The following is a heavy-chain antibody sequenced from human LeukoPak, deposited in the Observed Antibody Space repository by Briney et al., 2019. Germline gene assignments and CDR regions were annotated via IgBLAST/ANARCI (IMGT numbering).Heavy chain of an antibody. Sequence: PGGSLRLSCAASGFTFSSYWMSWVRQAPGKGLEWVAGISDSGGRTNYADSVKGRFTISRDSPKNTLYLQMKSLRVEDTDVYFCAKRGVVIRVVLVGFHKEAYYFDSWGQGALVTVSS. J-gene: IGHJ4*02. CDR1: GFTFSSYW. D-gene: IGHD3-10*01. CDR3: AKRGVVIRVVLVGFHKEAYYFDS. V-gene: IGHV3-23*01. CDR2: ISDSGGRT.